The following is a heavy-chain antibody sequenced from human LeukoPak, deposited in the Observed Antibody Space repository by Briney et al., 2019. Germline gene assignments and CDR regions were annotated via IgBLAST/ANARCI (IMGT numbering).Heavy chain of an antibody. D-gene: IGHD3-16*01. CDR1: GFTFSNSA. CDR3: AKDGSWGDYYFYFYIDV. Sequence: GGFLRLSCEAPGFTFSNSAMSWVRQAPGKGLEWVSGISASGHYTYNADSAKGRFTISRDNSKNTLYLQMNSLRAEDTALYFCAKDGSWGDYYFYFYIDVWGKGTTVTVSS. V-gene: IGHV3-23*01. CDR2: ISASGHYT. J-gene: IGHJ6*03.